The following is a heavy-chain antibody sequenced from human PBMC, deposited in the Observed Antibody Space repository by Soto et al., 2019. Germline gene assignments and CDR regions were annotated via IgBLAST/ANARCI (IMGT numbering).Heavy chain of an antibody. CDR1: GYTFTGYA. CDR3: ARAVAVAADFDY. CDR2: INAGNGNT. D-gene: IGHD6-19*01. V-gene: IGHV1-3*05. Sequence: QVQLVQSGAEEKKPGASVKVSCKASGYTFTGYAMHWVRQAPGQRLEWMGWINAGNGNTKYSQKFQGRATITRDTPAIAAYMELSSLSSEDTAVYYCARAVAVAADFDYWGQGTLVTVSS. J-gene: IGHJ4*02.